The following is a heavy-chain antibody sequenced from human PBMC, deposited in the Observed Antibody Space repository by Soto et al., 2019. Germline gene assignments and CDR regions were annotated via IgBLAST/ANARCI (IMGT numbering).Heavy chain of an antibody. CDR2: FVPRFGTT. J-gene: IGHJ4*02. Sequence: QLVQSGSEVKKPGSSVKVSCQASGGTFSGYVVTWVRQAPGQGLEWMGEFVPRFGTTNYAQRFSGRITIPAEESTSTASMGLRTLRSADTAVYYCATHGLGVSSPPYFDNWGQGTLVTVSS. CDR1: GGTFSGYV. D-gene: IGHD3-16*01. CDR3: ATHGLGVSSPPYFDN. V-gene: IGHV1-69*01.